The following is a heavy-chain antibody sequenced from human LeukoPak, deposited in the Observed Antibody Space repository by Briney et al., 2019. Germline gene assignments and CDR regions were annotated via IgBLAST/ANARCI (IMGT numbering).Heavy chain of an antibody. Sequence: PGGSLRLFCAASGFTFSTYGMHWVRQAPGKGLEWVAVISYDGNKKYYADSVKGRFTISRDNSKNTLYLQMNSLRAEDTAVYYCAKDQAVYCGGDCYAWRLGIDYWGQGTLVTVSS. CDR2: ISYDGNKK. J-gene: IGHJ4*02. CDR3: AKDQAVYCGGDCYAWRLGIDY. CDR1: GFTFSTYG. D-gene: IGHD2-21*02. V-gene: IGHV3-30*18.